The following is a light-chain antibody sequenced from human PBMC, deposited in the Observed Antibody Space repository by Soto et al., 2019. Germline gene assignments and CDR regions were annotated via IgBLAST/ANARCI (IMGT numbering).Light chain of an antibody. J-gene: IGKJ5*01. V-gene: IGKV3-11*01. CDR2: DAS. Sequence: EIGLTQSPATLSLYKGERATLSCRASQSVGSYLAWYQQKPGQAPRPLIYDASNRATGIPARFSGSGSGTDFTLTISSLEPEDFAVYYCQQRSNWPITFGQGTLLAIK. CDR3: QQRSNWPIT. CDR1: QSVGSY.